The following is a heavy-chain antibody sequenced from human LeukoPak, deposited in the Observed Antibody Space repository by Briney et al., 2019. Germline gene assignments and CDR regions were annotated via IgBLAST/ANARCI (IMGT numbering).Heavy chain of an antibody. Sequence: PGGSLRLSCVVSGIPFSDHYMNWIRKAPGKGLEWISYISSSSSYTDYADSVKGRFTISRDNAKSALYLQMHSLRLEDTAVYYCAAGTAADFWGQGTLVTVSS. J-gene: IGHJ4*02. D-gene: IGHD6-13*01. CDR1: GIPFSDHY. V-gene: IGHV3-11*03. CDR2: ISSSSSYT. CDR3: AAGTAADF.